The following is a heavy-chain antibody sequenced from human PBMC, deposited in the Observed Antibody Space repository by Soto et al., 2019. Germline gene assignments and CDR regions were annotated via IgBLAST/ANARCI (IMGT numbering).Heavy chain of an antibody. V-gene: IGHV4-30-4*01. CDR1: GGSISSGDYY. J-gene: IGHJ4*02. CDR3: ARVYGYSYGHWVDY. CDR2: IYYSGST. Sequence: TLSLTCTVSGGSISSGDYYWSWIRQPPGKGLEWIGYIYYSGSTYYNPSLKSRVTISVDTSKNQFSLKLSSVTAADTAVYYCARVYGYSYGHWVDYWGQGTLVTVSS. D-gene: IGHD5-18*01.